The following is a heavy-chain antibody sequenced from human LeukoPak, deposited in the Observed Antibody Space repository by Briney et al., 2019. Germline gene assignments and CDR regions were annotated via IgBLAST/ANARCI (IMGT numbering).Heavy chain of an antibody. CDR3: AKALVAAYYYDSSGLAFDY. J-gene: IGHJ4*02. CDR2: ISNSGGAT. V-gene: IGHV3-23*01. D-gene: IGHD3-22*01. Sequence: PGGSLRLSCAASEFTFSSYAMNWVRQAPGKGLEWVSVISNSGGATYYADSVKGRFTISRDNSKNTLYLQMNSLRAEDTALYFCAKALVAAYYYDSSGLAFDYWGQGTLVTVSS. CDR1: EFTFSSYA.